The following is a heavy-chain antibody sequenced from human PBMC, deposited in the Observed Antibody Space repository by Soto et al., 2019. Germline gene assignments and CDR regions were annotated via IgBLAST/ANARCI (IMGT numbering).Heavy chain of an antibody. CDR1: GSTFSSYE. CDR3: ARDRGGSYGDY. CDR2: ISSSGSTI. J-gene: IGHJ4*02. V-gene: IGHV3-48*03. D-gene: IGHD1-26*01. Sequence: GGSLRLSCAASGSTFSSYEMNWVRQAPGKGLEWVSYISSSGSTIYYADSVKGRFTISRDNAKNSLYLQMNSLRAEDTAVYYCARDRGGSYGDYWGQGTLVTVSS.